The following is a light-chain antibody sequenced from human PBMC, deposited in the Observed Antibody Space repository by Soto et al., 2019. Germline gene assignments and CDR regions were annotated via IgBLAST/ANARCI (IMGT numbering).Light chain of an antibody. V-gene: IGKV1-27*01. Sequence: DIQMTQSPSSLSASVGDRVTITCRASQGISNYLAWYQQKPGKVPKLLIYGASTLQSGVPSRFSGSGSGTDLPLTISSLQPEDVANYYCQKYNSALRMFGQGTKVEIK. CDR1: QGISNY. CDR2: GAS. CDR3: QKYNSALRM. J-gene: IGKJ1*01.